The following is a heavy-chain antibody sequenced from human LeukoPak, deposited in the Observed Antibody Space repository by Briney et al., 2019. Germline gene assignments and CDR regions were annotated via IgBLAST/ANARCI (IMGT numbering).Heavy chain of an antibody. J-gene: IGHJ4*02. CDR1: GGSISSTSCY. CDR2: IYYSGST. V-gene: IGHV4-39*01. D-gene: IGHD2-15*01. CDR3: ARLRIYCTGGTCYYYFDH. Sequence: SEPLSLTCTVSGGSISSTSCYWGWFRQPPGKGLEWIGSIYYSGSTYYNPSLKSQVTISVDTSKSQFSLKLSSVTAADTAVYYCARLRIYCTGGTCYYYFDHWGQGTLVSVST.